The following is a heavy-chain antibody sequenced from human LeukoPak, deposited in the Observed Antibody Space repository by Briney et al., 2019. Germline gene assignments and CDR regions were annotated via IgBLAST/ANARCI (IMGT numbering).Heavy chain of an antibody. V-gene: IGHV3-30*18. CDR2: ISYDGTNK. D-gene: IGHD2-21*01. CDR3: AKEEGVMAIAGSSSGY. CDR1: GFTFSNYG. J-gene: IGHJ4*02. Sequence: GGSLRLSCAASGFTFSNYGIHWVRQAPGKGLERVAIISYDGTNKCYADSVKGRFTISRDNSKHTLYLQMNSLRAEDTAMYYCAKEEGVMAIAGSSSGYWGQGTLVTVSS.